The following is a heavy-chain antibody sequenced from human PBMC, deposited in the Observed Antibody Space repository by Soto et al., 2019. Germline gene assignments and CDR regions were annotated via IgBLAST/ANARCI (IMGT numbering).Heavy chain of an antibody. D-gene: IGHD3-16*01. CDR1: GFTVSSYG. J-gene: IGHJ4*02. Sequence: QVQLVESGGGVVQPGRSLRLSCAASGFTVSSYGMHWVLQAPGKGLEWVAVISYDGSNKYYAESVKGLFTLSRDNSKNTLYLQMNSLRAEDPAVYYCANVPYDYVWGSLDYWGQGTLVTVSS. CDR3: ANVPYDYVWGSLDY. V-gene: IGHV3-30*18. CDR2: ISYDGSNK.